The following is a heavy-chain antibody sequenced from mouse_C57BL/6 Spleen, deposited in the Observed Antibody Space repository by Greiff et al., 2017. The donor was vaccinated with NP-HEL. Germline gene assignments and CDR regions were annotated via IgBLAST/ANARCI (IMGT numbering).Heavy chain of an antibody. J-gene: IGHJ2*01. CDR3: ARGGGSYYFDY. V-gene: IGHV5-6*01. CDR2: ISSGGSYT. CDR1: GFTFSSYG. Sequence: EVNLVESGGDLVKPGGSLKLSCAASGFTFSSYGMSWVRQTPDKRLEWVATISSGGSYTYYPDSVKGRFTISRDNAKNTLYLQMSSLKSEDTAMYYCARGGGSYYFDYWGQGTTLTVSS.